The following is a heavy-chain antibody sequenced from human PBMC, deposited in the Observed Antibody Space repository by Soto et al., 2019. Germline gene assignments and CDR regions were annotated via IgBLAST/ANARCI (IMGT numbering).Heavy chain of an antibody. CDR3: AREGGYVDY. J-gene: IGHJ4*02. Sequence: SETLSLTCTVSGGPIRSSSHYWGWIRQSPGTGLAWIGSIDESGDSYYNPSLKSRVTIFVDTSKNQFSLKLISVTGADSAIYYCAREGGYVDYWGQGTLVTVSS. CDR2: IDESGDS. D-gene: IGHD1-1*01. CDR1: GGPIRSSSHY. V-gene: IGHV4-39*02.